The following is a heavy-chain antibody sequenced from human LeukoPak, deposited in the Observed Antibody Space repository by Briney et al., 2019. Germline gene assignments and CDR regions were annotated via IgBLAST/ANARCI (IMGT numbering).Heavy chain of an antibody. CDR3: ARLAFCTNAVCFSNYYYSMDV. V-gene: IGHV5-51*03. D-gene: IGHD2-8*01. Sequence: GESLKISCKGSGYSFTSYWIGWVRQMPGKGLEWMGIIYPDDSDTKYSPSFQGQVTVSADKSISTAYLQWSSLKASDTAMYYCARLAFCTNAVCFSNYYYSMDVWGRGTTVTVSS. CDR2: IYPDDSDT. CDR1: GYSFTSYW. J-gene: IGHJ6*03.